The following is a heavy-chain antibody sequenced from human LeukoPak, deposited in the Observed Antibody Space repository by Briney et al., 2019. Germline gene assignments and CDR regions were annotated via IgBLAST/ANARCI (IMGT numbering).Heavy chain of an antibody. Sequence: VAVISYDGSNKYHADSVKGRFTISRDNSKNTLYLQMNSLRAEDTAVYYCARADYYYYYMDVWGKGTTVTVSS. CDR3: ARADYYYYYMDV. V-gene: IGHV3-33*05. J-gene: IGHJ6*03. CDR2: ISYDGSNK.